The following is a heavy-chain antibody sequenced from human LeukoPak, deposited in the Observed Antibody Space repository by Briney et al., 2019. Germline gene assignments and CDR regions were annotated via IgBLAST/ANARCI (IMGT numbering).Heavy chain of an antibody. CDR2: ISGTGNSK. D-gene: IGHD1-26*01. CDR3: ARDYSGSEYFFDY. V-gene: IGHV3-11*01. CDR1: GFTFSNYY. J-gene: IGHJ4*02. Sequence: GGSLRLSCVTSGFTFSNYYMTWIRQAPGKGLEWVSYISGTGNSKYYADSVKGRFTISRDNAKNSLYLQMSSLRAEDTAMYYCARDYSGSEYFFDYWGQGSLVTVSS.